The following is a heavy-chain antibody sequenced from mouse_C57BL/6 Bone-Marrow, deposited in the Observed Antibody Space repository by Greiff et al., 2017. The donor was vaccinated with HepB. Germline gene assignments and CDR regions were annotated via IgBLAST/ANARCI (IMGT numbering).Heavy chain of an antibody. CDR2: IDPEDGET. Sequence: VQLQQSGAELVKPGASVKLSCTASGFNIKDSYMHWVKQRTEQGLEWIGRIDPEDGETKYAPKFQGKATITADTSSNTAYLKLSSLTSVDTAVYYCAFFFITTYYYAMDYWGQGTSVTVSS. V-gene: IGHV14-2*01. CDR1: GFNIKDSY. D-gene: IGHD1-1*01. J-gene: IGHJ4*01. CDR3: AFFFITTYYYAMDY.